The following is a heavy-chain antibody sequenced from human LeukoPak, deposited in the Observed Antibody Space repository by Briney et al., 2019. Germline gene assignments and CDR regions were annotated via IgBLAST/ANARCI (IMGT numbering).Heavy chain of an antibody. CDR2: ISWNSGSI. V-gene: IGHV3-9*01. D-gene: IGHD3-22*01. CDR3: AKDLPSLSSGRSDAFDI. CDR1: GFTFDDYA. Sequence: GGSLRLSCAASGFTFDDYAMHWVRQAPGKGLEWVSGISWNSGSIGYADSVKGRFTISRDNAKNSLYLQMNSLRAEDTAVYYCAKDLPSLSSGRSDAFDIWGQGTMVTVSS. J-gene: IGHJ3*02.